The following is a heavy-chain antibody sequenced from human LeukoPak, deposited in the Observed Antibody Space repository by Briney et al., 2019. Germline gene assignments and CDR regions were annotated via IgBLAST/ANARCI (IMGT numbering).Heavy chain of an antibody. CDR3: ARGVSPGNYYYYMDV. CDR2: IIPIFGTA. J-gene: IGHJ6*03. V-gene: IGHV1-69*05. D-gene: IGHD4-23*01. Sequence: ASVKVSCKASGGTFSSYAISWVRQAPGQGLEWMGGIIPIFGTANCAQKFQGRVTITTDESTSTAYMELSSLRSEDTAVYYCARGVSPGNYYYYMDVWGKGTTVTVSS. CDR1: GGTFSSYA.